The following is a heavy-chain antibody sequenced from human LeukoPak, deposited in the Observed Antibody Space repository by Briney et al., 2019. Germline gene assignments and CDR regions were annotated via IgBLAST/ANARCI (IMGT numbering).Heavy chain of an antibody. CDR2: ISSSSSYI. D-gene: IGHD3-10*01. CDR1: GFTFRSYS. J-gene: IGHJ5*02. V-gene: IGHV3-21*01. CDR3: ARAEYYGSGSFWFDP. Sequence: AGSLRLSCAASGFTFRSYSMNWVRQAPGKGLEWVSSISSSSSYIYYADSVKGRFTISRDNAKNSLYLQMNSLRAEDTAVYYCARAEYYGSGSFWFDPWGQGTLVTVSS.